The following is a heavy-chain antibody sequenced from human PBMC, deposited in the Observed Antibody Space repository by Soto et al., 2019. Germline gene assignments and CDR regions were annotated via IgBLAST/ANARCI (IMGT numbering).Heavy chain of an antibody. D-gene: IGHD3-3*01. J-gene: IGHJ4*02. CDR2: IYSSGSYI. V-gene: IGHV3-21*01. CDR1: GFTFSTYS. Sequence: GGSLRLSCXGSGFTFSTYSMNWVRQAPGKGLEWVSSIYSSGSYIYYADSVKGRFTISRDNAKNSLYLQMTSLRVEDTAVYYCARDLKNVTIFEVGYWGQGTQVTVS. CDR3: ARDLKNVTIFEVGY.